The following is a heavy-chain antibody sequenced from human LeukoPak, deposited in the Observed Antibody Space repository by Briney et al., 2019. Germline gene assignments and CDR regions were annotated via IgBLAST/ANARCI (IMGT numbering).Heavy chain of an antibody. CDR3: ARLEYSSPEEGY. V-gene: IGHV3-21*04. Sequence: PGGSLRLSCEASGFTFSSYSMNWVRQAPGKGLEWVSSISSSSTYIYYGDSMKGRFTISRDNSKNTLYLQMNSLRAEDTAVYYCARLEYSSPEEGYWDQGTLVTVSS. CDR2: ISSSSTYI. J-gene: IGHJ4*02. CDR1: GFTFSSYS. D-gene: IGHD6-6*01.